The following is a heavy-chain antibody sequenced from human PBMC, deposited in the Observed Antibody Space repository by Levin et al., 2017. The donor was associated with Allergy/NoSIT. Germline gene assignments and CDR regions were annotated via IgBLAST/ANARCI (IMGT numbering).Heavy chain of an antibody. CDR1: GASISTAY. D-gene: IGHD4-23*01. Sequence: SQTLSLTCTVSGASISTAYWSWIRQPAGKGLEWIGRFYTNGDTDYNPSLRSRVTMSLDTSKNQVSLRLSSVPAADTAVYFCARDPLIAPRWFDLWGRGTLVTVSS. CDR2: FYTNGDT. CDR3: ARDPLIAPRWFDL. V-gene: IGHV4-4*07. J-gene: IGHJ2*01.